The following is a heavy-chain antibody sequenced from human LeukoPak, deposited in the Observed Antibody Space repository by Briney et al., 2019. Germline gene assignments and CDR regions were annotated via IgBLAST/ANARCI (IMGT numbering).Heavy chain of an antibody. CDR1: GYTFTSYY. V-gene: IGHV1-46*01. J-gene: IGHJ5*02. Sequence: GASVKVSCKASGYTFTSYYMHWVRQAPGQGLEWMGIINPSGGSTSYAQKFQGRVTMTRDTSTSTVYMELSSLRSEDTAVYYCARGLTYYDFWSGFKNWSDPWGQGTLVTVSS. D-gene: IGHD3-3*01. CDR2: INPSGGST. CDR3: ARGLTYYDFWSGFKNWSDP.